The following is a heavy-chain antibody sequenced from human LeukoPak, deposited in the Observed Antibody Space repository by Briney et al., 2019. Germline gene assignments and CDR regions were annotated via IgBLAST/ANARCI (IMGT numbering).Heavy chain of an antibody. V-gene: IGHV3-30-3*01. J-gene: IGHJ6*02. Sequence: GGSLRLSCAASGFTFSSYAMHWVRQAPGKGLEWVAVISYDGSNKYYADSVKGRFTISRDNSKNTLYLQMNSLRAEDTAVYYCARGYGDYRVGRSYYGMDVWGQGTTVTVSS. CDR3: ARGYGDYRVGRSYYGMDV. CDR1: GFTFSSYA. CDR2: ISYDGSNK. D-gene: IGHD4-17*01.